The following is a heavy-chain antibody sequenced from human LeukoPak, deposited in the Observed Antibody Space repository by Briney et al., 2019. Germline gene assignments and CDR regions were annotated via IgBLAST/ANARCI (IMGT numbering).Heavy chain of an antibody. CDR1: GYSISSGYY. Sequence: KPSETLSLXCAVSGYSISSGYYWGWIRQPPGKGLEWIGSIYHSGSTYYNPSLKSRVTISVDTSKNQFSLKLSSVTAADTAVYYCAREKFNYDLLHYFDYWGQGTLVTVSS. D-gene: IGHD3-16*01. J-gene: IGHJ4*02. CDR2: IYHSGST. V-gene: IGHV4-38-2*02. CDR3: AREKFNYDLLHYFDY.